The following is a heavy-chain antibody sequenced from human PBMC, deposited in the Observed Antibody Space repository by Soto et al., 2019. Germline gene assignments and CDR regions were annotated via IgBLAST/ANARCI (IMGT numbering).Heavy chain of an antibody. D-gene: IGHD1-26*01. Sequence: LRLSCAASGFTFSDYYMSWIRQAPGKGLEWVSYISSSGSTIYYADSVKGRFTISRDNAKNSLYLQMNSLRAEDTAVYYCARIVSGIPYYFDYWGQGTLVTVSS. CDR2: ISSSGSTI. V-gene: IGHV3-11*01. CDR3: ARIVSGIPYYFDY. J-gene: IGHJ4*02. CDR1: GFTFSDYY.